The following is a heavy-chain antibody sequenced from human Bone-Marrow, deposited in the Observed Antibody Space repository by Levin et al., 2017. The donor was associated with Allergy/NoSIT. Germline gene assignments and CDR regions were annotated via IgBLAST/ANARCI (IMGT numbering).Heavy chain of an antibody. V-gene: IGHV3-21*01. J-gene: IGHJ4*02. Sequence: GESLKISCAASGFTFSSYSMNWVRQAPGKGLEWVSSISSSSSYIYYADSVKGRFTISRDNAKNSLYLQMNSLRAEDTAVYYCARDRRTVTTTRAAPFDDYWGQGTLVTVSS. CDR2: ISSSSSYI. D-gene: IGHD4-17*01. CDR1: GFTFSSYS. CDR3: ARDRRTVTTTRAAPFDDY.